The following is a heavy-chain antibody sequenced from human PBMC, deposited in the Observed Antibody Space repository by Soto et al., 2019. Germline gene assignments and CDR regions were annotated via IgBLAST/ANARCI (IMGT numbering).Heavy chain of an antibody. Sequence: QVQLVQSGAEMKKPGSSVKVSCQSSGGTFNSYAINWVRQAPGQGPEWMGEISPMFGAANYAPKFQGRVTSTADESTGTEYMQRSSFTSGEVALYVCAMEVQVHTAAFAYWGEGTLVTASS. V-gene: IGHV1-69*19. CDR1: GGTFNSYA. CDR2: ISPMFGAA. J-gene: IGHJ4*02. D-gene: IGHD3-10*01. CDR3: AMEVQVHTAAFAY.